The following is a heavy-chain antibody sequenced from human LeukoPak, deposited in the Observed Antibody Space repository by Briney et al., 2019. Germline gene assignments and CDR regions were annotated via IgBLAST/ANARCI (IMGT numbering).Heavy chain of an antibody. V-gene: IGHV4-39*01. CDR2: IYYSGST. D-gene: IGHD4-17*01. J-gene: IGHJ6*02. Sequence: PSETLSLTCTVSGASICSSSYYWGWIRQPPGKGLEWIGSIYYSGSTYYNPSLKSRVTISVDTPKNQFSLKLSSVTAADTAVYYCARVSGHGDYYYYGMDVWGQGTTVTVSS. CDR3: ARVSGHGDYYYYGMDV. CDR1: GASICSSSYY.